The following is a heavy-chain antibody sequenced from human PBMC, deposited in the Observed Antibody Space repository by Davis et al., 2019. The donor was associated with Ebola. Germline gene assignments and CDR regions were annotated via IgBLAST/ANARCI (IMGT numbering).Heavy chain of an antibody. J-gene: IGHJ6*04. V-gene: IGHV4-31*03. Sequence: MPSETLSLTCTVPGGSISSAEYYWSWIRQPPGKGLEWIGYIYYTGSVYYNPSLKSRVSLSVDTSRNQFSLTLSSVTAADTAVFYCARGYYGDGYYYYPMNVWGKGTSVTVSS. CDR2: IYYTGSV. D-gene: IGHD4-17*01. CDR3: ARGYYGDGYYYYPMNV. CDR1: GGSISSAEYY.